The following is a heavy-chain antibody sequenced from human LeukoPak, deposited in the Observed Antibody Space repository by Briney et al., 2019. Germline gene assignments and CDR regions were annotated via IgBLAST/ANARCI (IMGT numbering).Heavy chain of an antibody. J-gene: IGHJ4*02. CDR2: ISSSGSTI. D-gene: IGHD1-20*01. CDR1: GFTFRDYY. CDR3: AICSVTGMFDY. Sequence: GGSLRLSCAASGFTFRDYYMSWIRQAPGKGLEWVSYISSSGSTIYYADSVKGRFTISRDNAKNSLYLQMNSLRAEDTAVYYCAICSVTGMFDYWGQGTLVTVSS. V-gene: IGHV3-11*01.